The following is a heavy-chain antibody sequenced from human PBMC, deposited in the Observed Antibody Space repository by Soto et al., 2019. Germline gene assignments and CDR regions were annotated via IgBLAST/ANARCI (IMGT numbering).Heavy chain of an antibody. CDR1: GYTFTTYY. CDR2: INPSGGGT. D-gene: IGHD2-15*01. CDR3: AARWVVAATEFDY. Sequence: ASVKVSCKASGYTFTTYYMHWVRQAPGQGLEWMGIINPSGGGTNYAQKFQERVTITRDMSTSTAYMELSSLRSEDTAVYYCAARWVVAATEFDYWGQGTLVTVSS. V-gene: IGHV1-46*01. J-gene: IGHJ4*02.